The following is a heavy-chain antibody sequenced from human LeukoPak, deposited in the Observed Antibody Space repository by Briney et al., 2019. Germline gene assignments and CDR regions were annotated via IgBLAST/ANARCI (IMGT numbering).Heavy chain of an antibody. D-gene: IGHD3-9*01. V-gene: IGHV3-30-3*01. CDR1: GFTFSSYA. CDR3: ARGIIRYFDRLHHYFDY. Sequence: PGGSLRLSCAASGFTFSSYAVHWVRQAPGKGLEWVAVISYDGSNKYYADSVKGRFTISRDNSKNTMYLQMNSLRAEDTAVYYCARGIIRYFDRLHHYFDYWGQGTLVTVSS. J-gene: IGHJ4*02. CDR2: ISYDGSNK.